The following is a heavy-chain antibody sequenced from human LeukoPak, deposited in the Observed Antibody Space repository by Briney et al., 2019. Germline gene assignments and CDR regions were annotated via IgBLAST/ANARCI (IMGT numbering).Heavy chain of an antibody. CDR1: GFTFSSYA. V-gene: IGHV3-30*04. J-gene: IGHJ4*02. Sequence: GGSLRLSCAASGFTFSSYAMHWVRQAPGKGLEWVAVISYDGSNKYYADSVKGRFTISRDNSKNTLYLQMNSLRAEDTAVYYCARAREIAVAGSVYWGQGTLVTVSS. CDR2: ISYDGSNK. CDR3: ARAREIAVAGSVY. D-gene: IGHD6-19*01.